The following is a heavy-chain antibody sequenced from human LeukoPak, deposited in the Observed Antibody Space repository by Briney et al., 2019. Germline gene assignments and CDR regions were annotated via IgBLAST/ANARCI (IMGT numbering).Heavy chain of an antibody. V-gene: IGHV4-59*13. CDR1: GGSISNYY. CDR2: IYYSGST. J-gene: IGHJ3*02. CDR3: ARDPSYYYGSGSYYEGDVFDI. Sequence: SETLSLTCTVSGGSISNYYWSWIRQPPGKGLEWIGCIYYSGSTKHNPSLKSRVTISIDTSKNQFSLKLSSVTAADTAVYYCARDPSYYYGSGSYYEGDVFDIWGQGTMVTVSS. D-gene: IGHD3-10*01.